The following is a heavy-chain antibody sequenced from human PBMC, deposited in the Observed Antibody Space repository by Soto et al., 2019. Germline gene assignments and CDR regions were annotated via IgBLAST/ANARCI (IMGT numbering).Heavy chain of an antibody. Sequence: ASVKVSCKVSGYTLTELSMHWVRQAPGKGLEWMGGFDPEDGETIYAQKFQGRVTMTEDTSTDTAYMELSSLRSEDTAVYYCATEVSYYYDSSGYYYVQYFDYWGQGTLVTVSS. J-gene: IGHJ4*02. D-gene: IGHD3-22*01. CDR2: FDPEDGET. V-gene: IGHV1-24*01. CDR1: GYTLTELS. CDR3: ATEVSYYYDSSGYYYVQYFDY.